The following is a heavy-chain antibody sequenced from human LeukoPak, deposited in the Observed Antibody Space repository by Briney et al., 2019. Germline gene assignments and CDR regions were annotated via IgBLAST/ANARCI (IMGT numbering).Heavy chain of an antibody. D-gene: IGHD5-12*01. CDR2: IRAYNGNT. Sequence: GASVKVSCKASGYTFTSYGISWVRQAPGQGLEWMGWIRAYNGNTNYAQKLQGRVTMTTDTSTSTAYMELSSLRSEDTAVYYCARGGYKVSGYDYADAFDIWGQGTMVTVSS. CDR3: ARGGYKVSGYDYADAFDI. V-gene: IGHV1-18*01. CDR1: GYTFTSYG. J-gene: IGHJ3*02.